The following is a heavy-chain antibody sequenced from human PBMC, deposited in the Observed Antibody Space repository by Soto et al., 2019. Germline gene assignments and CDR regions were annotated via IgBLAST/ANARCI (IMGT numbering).Heavy chain of an antibody. D-gene: IGHD1-1*01. CDR2: ISPGGGSK. V-gene: IGHV3-23*01. Sequence: PGGSLRLSCAASGFTFSNYPMDWVRQAPGKGLEWVADISPGGGSKSYVDSVKGRFTFSRDNSKNTLYLQMNSLISVDTAVYYCAKPYSDNWFAPFDHWGQGTLVTVSS. CDR1: GFTFSNYP. J-gene: IGHJ4*02. CDR3: AKPYSDNWFAPFDH.